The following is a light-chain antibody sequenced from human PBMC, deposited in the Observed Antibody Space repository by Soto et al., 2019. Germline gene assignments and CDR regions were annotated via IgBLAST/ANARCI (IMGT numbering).Light chain of an antibody. CDR3: QQYGSSRT. J-gene: IGKJ1*01. CDR2: AAS. V-gene: IGKV3-20*01. CDR1: QSVSSNY. Sequence: EIVLTQSPVTPALFPGGRTTLLCRASQSVSSNYLAWYQQKPGQAPRLLIYAASSRATGIPDRFSGSGSGTDFTLTITRLEPEDFAVYYCQQYGSSRTFGQGTKVDIK.